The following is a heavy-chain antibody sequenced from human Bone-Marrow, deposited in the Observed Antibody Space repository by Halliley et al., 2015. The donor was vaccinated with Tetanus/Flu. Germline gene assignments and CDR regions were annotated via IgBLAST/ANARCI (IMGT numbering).Heavy chain of an antibody. CDR2: INGDGSTT. V-gene: IGHV3-74*01. D-gene: IGHD3-9*01. CDR3: ARSYDVLTGSFSLITPSAMDV. J-gene: IGHJ6*02. CDR1: GFTLNTYW. Sequence: SLRLSCAASGFTLNTYWVHWVRQVPGKGLEWVSRINGDGSTTRYADSVKGRFIISRDNAMNTVYLQMSSLRVADTALYYCARSYDVLTGSFSLITPSAMDVWGQGTTVTVSS.